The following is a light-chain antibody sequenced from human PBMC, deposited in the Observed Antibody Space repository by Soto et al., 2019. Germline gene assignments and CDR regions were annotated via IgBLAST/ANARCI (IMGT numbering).Light chain of an antibody. V-gene: IGLV1-40*01. CDR2: HNS. Sequence: QSVLTQPPSVSGAPGQRVTISCTGSSSNIGAGYDVHWYQQLPGTAPKLLIYHNSDRPSGVPDRFSGSKSGTSAFLAITGLQAEDEADYYCQSYDSGLSAFYVFGTGTKVTVL. CDR1: SSNIGAGYD. J-gene: IGLJ1*01. CDR3: QSYDSGLSAFYV.